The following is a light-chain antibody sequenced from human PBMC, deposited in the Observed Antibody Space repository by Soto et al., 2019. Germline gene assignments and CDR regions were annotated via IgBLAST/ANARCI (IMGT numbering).Light chain of an antibody. CDR3: SSYTISSTYVV. CDR2: DVS. J-gene: IGLJ2*01. CDR1: SSDIGGYNY. Sequence: QSALTQPASVSGSHGQSITISCTGTSSDIGGYNYVSWYQQHPGKAPKLMIYDVSNRPSGVSNRFSDSKSGNTASLTISGLQAEDEADYYCSSYTISSTYVVFGGGTKLTVL. V-gene: IGLV2-14*01.